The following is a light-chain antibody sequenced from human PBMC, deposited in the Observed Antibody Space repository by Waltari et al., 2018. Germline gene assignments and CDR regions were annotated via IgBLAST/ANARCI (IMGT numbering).Light chain of an antibody. V-gene: IGLV2-23*01. CDR3: CSYAGSSPHVI. CDR2: GGS. CDR1: SSDVGRYKF. J-gene: IGLJ2*01. Sequence: QSALNQPASVSGSPGQSITIPCPGRSSDVGRYKFVSWYQQHPGKAPQLMIYGGSQRPSRVSNRFSGSKSGNTASLTISGLRAEDEADYYCCSYAGSSPHVIFGGGTKLTVL.